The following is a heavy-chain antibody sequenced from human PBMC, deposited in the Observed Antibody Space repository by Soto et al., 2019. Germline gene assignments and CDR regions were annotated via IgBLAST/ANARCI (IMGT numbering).Heavy chain of an antibody. J-gene: IGHJ5*02. D-gene: IGHD2-15*01. CDR1: GGSISSGGYY. Sequence: SETLSLTCTVSGGSISSGGYYWSWIRQHPGKGPEWIGYIFYSGTTSYNPSLKGRVTISVDTSKNQFSLELNSVTAADTAVYYCARGGASSQWFDPWGQGTLVTVSS. V-gene: IGHV4-31*03. CDR2: IFYSGTT. CDR3: ARGGASSQWFDP.